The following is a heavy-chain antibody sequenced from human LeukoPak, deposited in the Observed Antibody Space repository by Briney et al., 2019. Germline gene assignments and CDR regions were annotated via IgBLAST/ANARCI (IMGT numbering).Heavy chain of an antibody. V-gene: IGHV3-23*01. D-gene: IGHD2-2*01. CDR3: AKVGCSSTSCYEGATHAEYFQH. CDR2: ISGSGGST. J-gene: IGHJ1*01. CDR1: GFTFSSYA. Sequence: GGSLRLSRAASGFTFSSYAMSWVRQAPGKGLEWVSAISGSGGSTYYADSVKGRFTISRDNSKNTLYLQMNSLRAEDTAVYYCAKVGCSSTSCYEGATHAEYFQHWGQGTLVTVSS.